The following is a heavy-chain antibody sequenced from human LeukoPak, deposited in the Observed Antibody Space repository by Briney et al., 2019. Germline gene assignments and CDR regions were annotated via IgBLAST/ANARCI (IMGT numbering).Heavy chain of an antibody. CDR1: GFTFSTYW. J-gene: IGHJ4*02. CDR2: ISGSGGST. Sequence: PGGSLRLSCAASGFTFSTYWMTWVRQAPGKGLEWVSAISGSGGSTYYADSVKGRFTISRDNSKNTLYLQMNSLRAEDTAVYYCAKDNRERGGRITIFGVVTIFDYWGQGTLVTVSS. V-gene: IGHV3-23*01. D-gene: IGHD3-3*01. CDR3: AKDNRERGGRITIFGVVTIFDY.